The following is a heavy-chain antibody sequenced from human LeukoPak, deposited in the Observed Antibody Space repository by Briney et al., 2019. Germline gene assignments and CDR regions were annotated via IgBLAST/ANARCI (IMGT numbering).Heavy chain of an antibody. J-gene: IGHJ4*02. Sequence: GASVKVSCKASGGTFSSYAISWVRQAPGQGLEWMGGIIPIFGTANYAQKFQGRVTIIADESTSTAYMELSSLRSEDTAVYYCARGYGGNSYYFDSWGRGTLVTVSS. CDR2: IIPIFGTA. D-gene: IGHD4-23*01. CDR3: ARGYGGNSYYFDS. CDR1: GGTFSSYA. V-gene: IGHV1-69*13.